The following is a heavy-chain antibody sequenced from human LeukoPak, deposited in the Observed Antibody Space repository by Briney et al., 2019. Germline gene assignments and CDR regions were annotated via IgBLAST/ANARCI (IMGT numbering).Heavy chain of an antibody. CDR3: ARLGWDYDILTGYYKFYYYYYMDV. D-gene: IGHD3-9*01. Sequence: SETLSLTCAVYGGSFSGYYWSWIRQPPGKGLEWIGEINHSGSTNYNPSLKSRVTISVDTSKNQFSLKLSSVTAADTAVYYCARLGWDYDILTGYYKFYYYYYMDVWGKGTTVTISS. V-gene: IGHV4-34*01. J-gene: IGHJ6*03. CDR1: GGSFSGYY. CDR2: INHSGST.